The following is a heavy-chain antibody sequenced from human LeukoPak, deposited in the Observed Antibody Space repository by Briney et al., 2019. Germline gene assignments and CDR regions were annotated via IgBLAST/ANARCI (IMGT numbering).Heavy chain of an antibody. J-gene: IGHJ4*02. V-gene: IGHV3-15*01. D-gene: IGHD3-22*01. CDR3: TTVGYYDSSGYPPDY. CDR1: GFTFSNAW. Sequence: GGSLRLSCAASGFTFSNAWMSWVRQAPGKGLEWVGRIKSKTDGGTTDYAAPVKGRFTISRDDSKNTLYLQMNILKTEDTAVYYCTTVGYYDSSGYPPDYWGQGTLVTVSS. CDR2: IKSKTDGGTT.